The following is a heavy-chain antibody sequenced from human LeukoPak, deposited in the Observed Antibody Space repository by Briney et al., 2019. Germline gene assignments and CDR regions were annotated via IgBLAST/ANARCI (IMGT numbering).Heavy chain of an antibody. CDR3: AKELYSYGEGSFDI. CDR2: ISYDGSNK. J-gene: IGHJ3*02. Sequence: LRLSCAASGFTFSSYGMHWVRQAPGKGLEWVAVISYDGSNKYYADSVKGRFTIYRDNSKNTLYLQMSSLRAEDTAVYYCAKELYSYGEGSFDIWGQGTMVTVSS. CDR1: GFTFSSYG. D-gene: IGHD5-18*01. V-gene: IGHV3-30*18.